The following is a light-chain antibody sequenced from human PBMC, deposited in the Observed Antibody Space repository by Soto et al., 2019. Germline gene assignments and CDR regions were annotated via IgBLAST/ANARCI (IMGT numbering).Light chain of an antibody. J-gene: IGLJ1*01. Sequence: QSVLTQPPSASGTPGQRVTIFCSGSSSNIGSNNVNWCQQFPGTAPKLLIYANNQRPSGVPDRFSGSKSDTSASLAISGLQSEDEADYYSAAWDDSLNGYVLGAGTKLTVL. CDR1: SSNIGSNN. CDR2: ANN. CDR3: AAWDDSLNGYV. V-gene: IGLV1-44*01.